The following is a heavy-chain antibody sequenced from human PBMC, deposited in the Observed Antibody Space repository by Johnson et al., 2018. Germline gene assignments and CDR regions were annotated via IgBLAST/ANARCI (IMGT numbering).Heavy chain of an antibody. J-gene: IGHJ6*02. CDR2: ISSSSSTV. CDR1: GFTFSRYS. V-gene: IGHV3-48*02. CDR3: ARDKGVHYGMDG. Sequence: VQLVQSGGGLVQHGGSLRPSCAASGFTFSRYSMNWVRQAPGKGLVWVSYISSSSSTVYYADSVKGRFTISRDNAKNSLYLQMNSMRDEDTAVCYCARDKGVHYGMDGWGQGTTVTVSS.